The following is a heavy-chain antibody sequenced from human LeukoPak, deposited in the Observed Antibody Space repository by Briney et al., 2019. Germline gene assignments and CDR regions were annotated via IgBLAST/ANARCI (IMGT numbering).Heavy chain of an antibody. CDR1: GYTFSGTGWY. D-gene: IGHD3-10*01. Sequence: ASVKVSCKASGYTFSGTGWYLYWLRQAPGQGLECMGWIHPHNGDTAYAQKFEGRVAMTRDTSISTAYMELRRLRPDDTAVYFCARDGPAQMVDLDYWGQGTLVTVSS. V-gene: IGHV1-2*02. J-gene: IGHJ4*02. CDR2: IHPHNGDT. CDR3: ARDGPAQMVDLDY.